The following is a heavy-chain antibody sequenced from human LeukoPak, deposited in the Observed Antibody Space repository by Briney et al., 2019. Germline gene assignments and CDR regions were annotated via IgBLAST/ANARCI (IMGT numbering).Heavy chain of an antibody. CDR3: ARSPPIYYDSSDYYYYYGMDV. D-gene: IGHD3-22*01. J-gene: IGHJ6*02. V-gene: IGHV4-59*01. CDR2: IYYSGST. CDR1: GGSISSYY. Sequence: SETLSLTCTISGGSISSYYWSWIRQPPGKGLEWIGYIYYSGSTNYNPSLKSRVTISVDTSKNQFSLKLSSVTAADTAVYYCARSPPIYYDSSDYYYYYGMDVWGQGTTVTVSS.